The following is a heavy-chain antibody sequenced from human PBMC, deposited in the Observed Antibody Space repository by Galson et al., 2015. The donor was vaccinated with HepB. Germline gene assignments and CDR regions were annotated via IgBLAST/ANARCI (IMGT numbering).Heavy chain of an antibody. CDR1: GFTFDDYG. CDR3: ARGPPGAAAVAGPRGAFDI. J-gene: IGHJ3*02. Sequence: SLRLSCAASGFTFDDYGLNWVRQAPGKGLEWVSGINWHGGSTSYADSVKGRFTISRDNAKNLLFLHMSSLRAEDTAVYYCARGPPGAAAVAGPRGAFDIWGQGTVVTVS. CDR2: INWHGGST. D-gene: IGHD6-19*01. V-gene: IGHV3-20*04.